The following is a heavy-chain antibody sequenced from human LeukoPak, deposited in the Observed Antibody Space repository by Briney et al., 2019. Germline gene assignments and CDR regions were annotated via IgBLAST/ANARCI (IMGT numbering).Heavy chain of an antibody. V-gene: IGHV4-38-2*01. CDR2: IYHSGST. Sequence: SETLSLTCAVSGYSISSGYYWGWIRQPPGKGLEWIGSIYHSGSTYYNPSLKSRVTISVDTSKNQFSLKLSSVTAADTAVYYCARGVVVPAATLYYFDYRGQGTLVTVSS. J-gene: IGHJ4*02. D-gene: IGHD2-2*01. CDR1: GYSISSGYY. CDR3: ARGVVVPAATLYYFDY.